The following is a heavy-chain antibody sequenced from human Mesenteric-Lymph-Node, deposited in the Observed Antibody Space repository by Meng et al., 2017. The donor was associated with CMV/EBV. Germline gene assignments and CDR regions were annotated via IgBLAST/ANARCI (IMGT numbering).Heavy chain of an antibody. D-gene: IGHD3-16*01. CDR3: ARDLGEGIDAFDI. V-gene: IGHV4-39*07. J-gene: IGHJ3*02. CDR1: GGSISSSSCY. CDR2: IYYSGNT. Sequence: SETLSLTCTVSGGSISSSSCYWGWIRQPPGKGLEWIGSIYYSGNTYYNPSLKSRVTISLDTSKNQFSLKLSSVTAADTAVYYCARDLGEGIDAFDIWGQGTMVTVSS.